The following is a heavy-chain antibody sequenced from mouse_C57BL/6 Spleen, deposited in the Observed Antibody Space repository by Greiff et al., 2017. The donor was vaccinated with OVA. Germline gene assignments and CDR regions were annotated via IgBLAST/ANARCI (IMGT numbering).Heavy chain of an antibody. CDR2: ILPGSGST. V-gene: IGHV1-9*01. D-gene: IGHD2-1*01. J-gene: IGHJ3*01. CDR3: ERDDGNYVWFAY. Sequence: QVQLQQSGAELMKPGASVKLSCKATGYTFTGYWIEWVKQRPGHGLEWIGEILPGSGSTTYNEKFKGKATFTADTSSNTAYMQLSSLTTEDSAIYYCERDDGNYVWFAYWGQGTLVTVSA. CDR1: GYTFTGYW.